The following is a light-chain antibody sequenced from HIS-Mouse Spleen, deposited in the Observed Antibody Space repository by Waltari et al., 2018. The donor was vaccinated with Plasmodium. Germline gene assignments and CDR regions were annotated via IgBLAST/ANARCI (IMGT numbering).Light chain of an antibody. CDR2: GAS. Sequence: EIVMTQSPATLSVSPGERATLSCRASQSVSSNLAWYQQKPGQAPGLLIYGASTSATGIPARFSGSGSGTEFTLTISSLQSEDFAVYYCQQYNNWPFTFGPGTKVDIK. CDR3: QQYNNWPFT. V-gene: IGKV3-15*01. CDR1: QSVSSN. J-gene: IGKJ3*01.